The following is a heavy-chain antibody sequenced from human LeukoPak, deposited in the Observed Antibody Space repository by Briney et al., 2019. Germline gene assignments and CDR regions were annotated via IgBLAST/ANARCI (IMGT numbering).Heavy chain of an antibody. D-gene: IGHD3-16*01. J-gene: IGHJ3*02. CDR2: IKPSGGST. CDR1: GYTLTELS. V-gene: IGHV1-46*01. CDR3: ARLLWEDAFDI. Sequence: ASVKVSCKVSGYTLTELSMHWVRQAPGKGLEWMGIIKPSGGSTSYAQKFQGRVTMTRDTSISTAYMELSRLRSDDTAVYYCARLLWEDAFDIWGQGTMVTVSS.